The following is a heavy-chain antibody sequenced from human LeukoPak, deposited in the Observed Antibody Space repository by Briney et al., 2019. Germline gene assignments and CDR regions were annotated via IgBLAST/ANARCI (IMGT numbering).Heavy chain of an antibody. D-gene: IGHD3-10*01. CDR2: LSGSGGGT. V-gene: IGHV3-23*01. Sequence: GSLRLSCAVSGITLSNYGMSWVRQAPGKGLEWVAGLSGSGGGTNYADSVKGRFTISRDNAKNTLYLQMNSLRAEDTAVYFCAKRGVVIRVILVGFHKEAYYFDSWGQGALVTVSS. J-gene: IGHJ4*02. CDR1: GITLSNYG. CDR3: AKRGVVIRVILVGFHKEAYYFDS.